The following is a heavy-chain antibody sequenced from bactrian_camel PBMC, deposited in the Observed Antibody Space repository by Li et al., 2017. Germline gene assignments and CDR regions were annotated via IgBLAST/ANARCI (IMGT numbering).Heavy chain of an antibody. D-gene: IGHD1*01. Sequence: HVQLVESGGGSVQAGESLRLACTGSGFTFRTSRMGWYRQSPRNPCEMVSNINSDGTTIYDDSVKGRFTISRDNNKNAVYPQIDNLQPNDTAVYHCVVDGPPKCFRIAPFSDYWGQGTQVTIS. CDR1: GFTFRTSR. J-gene: IGHJ4*01. CDR3: VVDGPPKCFRIAPFSDY. V-gene: IGHV3S53*01. CDR2: INSDGTT.